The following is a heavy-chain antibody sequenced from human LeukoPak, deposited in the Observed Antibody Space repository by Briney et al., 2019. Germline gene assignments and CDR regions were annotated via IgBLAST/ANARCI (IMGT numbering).Heavy chain of an antibody. V-gene: IGHV1-24*01. CDR2: FDPEDGET. Sequence: ASVKVSCKVSGYTLTELSMHWVRQAPGKGLEWMGGFDPEDGETIYAQKFQGRVTMTEDTSTDTAYMELSSLRSEDTAVYYCARSRGKGVRPLAPFDYWGQGTLVTVSS. CDR1: GYTLTELS. D-gene: IGHD3-10*01. CDR3: ARSRGKGVRPLAPFDY. J-gene: IGHJ4*02.